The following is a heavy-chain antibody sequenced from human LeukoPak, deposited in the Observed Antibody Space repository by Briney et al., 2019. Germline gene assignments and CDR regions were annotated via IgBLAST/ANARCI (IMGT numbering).Heavy chain of an antibody. J-gene: IGHJ6*02. CDR3: ASLTSPLYQLLDYGMDV. V-gene: IGHV4-34*01. CDR2: INHSGST. CDR1: GGSFSVYY. D-gene: IGHD2-2*01. Sequence: PSETLSLTCAVYGGSFSVYYWSWIRQPPGKGLEWIGEINHSGSTNYNPSLKSRVTISVDTSKNQFSLKLSSVTAADTAVYYCASLTSPLYQLLDYGMDVWGQGTTVTVSS.